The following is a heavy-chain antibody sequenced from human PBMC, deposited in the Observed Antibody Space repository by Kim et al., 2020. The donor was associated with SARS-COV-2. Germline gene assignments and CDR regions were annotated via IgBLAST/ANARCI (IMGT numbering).Heavy chain of an antibody. CDR3: ARSPCPGGGCNYWYFDL. J-gene: IGHJ2*01. CDR2: IYYSGTT. Sequence: SETLSLTCTVSGGSINSRNHFWGWIRQTPGKGKEWIGNIYYSGTTYCNPSLESRVTISVDTSKNQFSLRLTSVTAADTAVYSCARSPCPGGGCNYWYFDLWGRGTRVTVSS. CDR1: GGSINSRNHF. D-gene: IGHD2-15*01. V-gene: IGHV4-39*01.